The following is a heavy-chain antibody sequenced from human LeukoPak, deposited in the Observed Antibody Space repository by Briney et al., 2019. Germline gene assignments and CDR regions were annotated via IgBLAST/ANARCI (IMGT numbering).Heavy chain of an antibody. Sequence: GGSLRLSCAASVFSFSTYAMHWVRQAPGKGLVWVSRINSDGSSTTYADSVKGRFTFSRDNAKNTLYLQMNSLRAEDMAVYYCTRDGGDRRLGAFDIWGQGTMVTVSS. CDR2: INSDGSST. J-gene: IGHJ3*02. V-gene: IGHV3-74*01. CDR3: TRDGGDRRLGAFDI. D-gene: IGHD3-16*01. CDR1: VFSFSTYA.